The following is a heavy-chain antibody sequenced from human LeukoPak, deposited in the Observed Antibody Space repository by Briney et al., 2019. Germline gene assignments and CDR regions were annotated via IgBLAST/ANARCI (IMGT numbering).Heavy chain of an antibody. CDR1: GFSFGTSW. CDR3: ASDVNTFGYLADY. Sequence: GRSLRLSCAASGFSFGTSWMNWARQAPGKGLEWVANINQDGTQRNYVDSVKGRFTISRDNAKNSLYLQMNTLRVEDTAVYFCASDVNTFGYLADYWGQGTLVTVSS. CDR2: INQDGTQR. J-gene: IGHJ4*02. D-gene: IGHD5-18*01. V-gene: IGHV3-7*01.